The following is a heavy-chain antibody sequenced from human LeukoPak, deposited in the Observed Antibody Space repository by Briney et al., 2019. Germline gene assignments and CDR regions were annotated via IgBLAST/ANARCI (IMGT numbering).Heavy chain of an antibody. J-gene: IGHJ4*02. CDR1: GGTFSSYA. V-gene: IGHV1-18*01. CDR3: ARQYYYDSSGYYRDFDY. D-gene: IGHD3-22*01. CDR2: ISAYNGNT. Sequence: ASVKVSCKASGGTFSSYAISWVRQAPGQGLEWMGWISAYNGNTNYAQKLQGRVTMTTDTSTSTAYTELRSLRSDDTAVYYCARQYYYDSSGYYRDFDYWGQGTLVTVSS.